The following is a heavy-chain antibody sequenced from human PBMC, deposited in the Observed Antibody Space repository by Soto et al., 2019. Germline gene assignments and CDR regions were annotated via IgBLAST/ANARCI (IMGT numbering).Heavy chain of an antibody. D-gene: IGHD3-22*01. CDR3: ARDLYDSSGYYETFDY. CDR1: GFTFSSYS. J-gene: IGHJ4*02. CDR2: ISSSSSTI. Sequence: EVQLVESGGGLVQPGGSLRLSCAASGFTFSSYSMNWVRQAPGKGLEWVSYISSSSSTIYYADSVKGRFTISRDNAKNSLYLQMNSLRAEDTAVYYCARDLYDSSGYYETFDYWGQGTLVTVSS. V-gene: IGHV3-48*01.